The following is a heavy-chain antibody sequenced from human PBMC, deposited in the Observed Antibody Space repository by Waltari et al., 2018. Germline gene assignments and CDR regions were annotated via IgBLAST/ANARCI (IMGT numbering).Heavy chain of an antibody. CDR1: GGTFSRLT. CDR3: ASPKKQLFLDAFDI. D-gene: IGHD6-13*01. V-gene: IGHV1-69*02. Sequence: QVQLVQSWAGVKEPGSSGEVSCKASGGTFSRLTNRWVRQAPGQGLEWMGRIIPILAIANSAHKVQGRDTITADNSKSTAYTELSRLRSEDTAVYYCASPKKQLFLDAFDIWGQGTTVTVSS. CDR2: IIPILAIA. J-gene: IGHJ3*02.